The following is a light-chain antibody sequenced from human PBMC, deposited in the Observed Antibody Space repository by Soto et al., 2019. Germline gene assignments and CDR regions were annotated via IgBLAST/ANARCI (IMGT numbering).Light chain of an antibody. Sequence: DIQMNQSPSTLSASVGDTVTITCRASESIDNWLAWYQQKPGKAPKLLIFAASTLVRGVPSRFSGRGSGTEFTLTISSLQAADFAVYYCQQYNNWPPITFGQGTRLEIK. V-gene: IGKV1-5*01. J-gene: IGKJ5*01. CDR3: QQYNNWPPIT. CDR2: AAS. CDR1: ESIDNW.